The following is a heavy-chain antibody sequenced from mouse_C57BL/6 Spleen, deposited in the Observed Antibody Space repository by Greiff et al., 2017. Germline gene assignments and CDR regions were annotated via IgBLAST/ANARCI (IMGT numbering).Heavy chain of an antibody. J-gene: IGHJ3*01. Sequence: VQLKESGPGLVKPSQSLSLTCSVTGYSITSGYYWNWIRQFPGNKLEWMGYISYDGSNNYNPSLKNRISITRDTSKNQFFLKLNSVTTEDTATYYCARDEGVYYDYDWFAYWGQGTLVTVSA. D-gene: IGHD2-4*01. V-gene: IGHV3-6*01. CDR2: ISYDGSN. CDR1: GYSITSGYY. CDR3: ARDEGVYYDYDWFAY.